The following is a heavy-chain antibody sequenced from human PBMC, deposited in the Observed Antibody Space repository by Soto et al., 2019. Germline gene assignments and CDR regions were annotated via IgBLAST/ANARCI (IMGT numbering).Heavy chain of an antibody. J-gene: IGHJ4*02. CDR2: INHSGST. D-gene: IGHD6-13*01. Sequence: SETLSLTCAVYGGSFSGYYWSWIRQPPGKGLEWIGEINHSGSTNYNPSLKSRVTISVDTSKNQFSLKLSSVTAADTAVYYCARNRIAAAGTDFDYWGQGTLVPVSS. CDR1: GGSFSGYY. CDR3: ARNRIAAAGTDFDY. V-gene: IGHV4-34*01.